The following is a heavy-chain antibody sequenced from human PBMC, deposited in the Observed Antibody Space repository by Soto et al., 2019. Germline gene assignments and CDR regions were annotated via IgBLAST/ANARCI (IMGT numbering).Heavy chain of an antibody. CDR1: GFTFSNYY. Sequence: QVQLVESGGGLVKPGGSLRLSCAASGFTFSNYYMSWIRQAPGKGLEWVSYISSSSSYTNYADSVKGRFTISRDNAKNSLYLQMNSLRVEDTAVYYCARGYSSSWYVNYYYGMDVWGQGTTVTVSS. CDR3: ARGYSSSWYVNYYYGMDV. J-gene: IGHJ6*02. V-gene: IGHV3-11*05. CDR2: ISSSSSYT. D-gene: IGHD6-13*01.